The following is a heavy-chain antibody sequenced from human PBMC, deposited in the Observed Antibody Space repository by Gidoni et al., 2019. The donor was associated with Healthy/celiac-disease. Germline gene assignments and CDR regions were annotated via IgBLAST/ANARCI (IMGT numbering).Heavy chain of an antibody. CDR2: IYSGGRA. V-gene: IGHV3-53*04. CDR1: GFTVSSNY. D-gene: IGHD1-26*01. J-gene: IGHJ4*02. Sequence: EVQLVESGGGLVQPGGSLRLSCAASGFTVSSNYMSWVRQAPGKGVEWVSVIYSGGRAYYAEAVKGRFTISRHNSKNTLYLQMNSLRAEDTAVYYCARGWELEYNFDYWGQGTLVTVSS. CDR3: ARGWELEYNFDY.